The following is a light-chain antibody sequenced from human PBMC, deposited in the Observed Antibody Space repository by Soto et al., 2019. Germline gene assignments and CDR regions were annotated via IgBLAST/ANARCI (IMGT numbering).Light chain of an antibody. Sequence: EILLTQSPATLSLSPGDRATLTCRASQSISRYLAWYQQKPGQVPKLLIYAASTMATGVPARFSGSGSGTDFTLTISSLEPEDVATYYCQQRSSWPQTFGQGTKLEIK. CDR2: AAS. CDR3: QQRSSWPQT. J-gene: IGKJ1*01. V-gene: IGKV3-11*01. CDR1: QSISRY.